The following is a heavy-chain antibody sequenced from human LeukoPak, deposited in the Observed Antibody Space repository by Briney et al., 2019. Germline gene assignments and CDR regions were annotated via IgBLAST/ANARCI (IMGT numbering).Heavy chain of an antibody. CDR1: GFTFSSFG. CDR2: IPYDGSNI. V-gene: IGHV3-30*18. D-gene: IGHD5-24*01. J-gene: IGHJ4*02. Sequence: GGSLRLSCAAAGFTFSSFGMHWVRQAPGKGLEWVAVIPYDGSNIYYADSVKGRFTISRDSSKNTVYLQMNSLRAEDTAVYYCAKDRMATIIGEFDYWGQGTLVTVSS. CDR3: AKDRMATIIGEFDY.